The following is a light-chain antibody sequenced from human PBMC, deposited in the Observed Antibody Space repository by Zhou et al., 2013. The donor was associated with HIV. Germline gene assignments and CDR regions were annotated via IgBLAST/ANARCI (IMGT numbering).Light chain of an antibody. CDR2: DTF. V-gene: IGKV3-11*01. J-gene: IGKJ5*01. Sequence: EVVLTQSPVTLPLSPGERATLSCRASQSVRNYLAWYQQKCGQAPRLLIYDTFNRATGIPARFSGSGSGTDFTLTISSLEPEDFAVYYCQQRSNWPPITFGQGTRLEIK. CDR1: QSVRNY. CDR3: QQRSNWPPIT.